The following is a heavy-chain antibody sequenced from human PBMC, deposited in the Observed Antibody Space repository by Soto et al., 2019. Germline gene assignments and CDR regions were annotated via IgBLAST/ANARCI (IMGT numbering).Heavy chain of an antibody. D-gene: IGHD3-22*01. CDR1: GFTFSSYG. CDR3: ARDREIVGFDY. V-gene: IGHV3-33*01. Sequence: AGGSLRLSCAASGFTFSSYGMHWVRQAPGKGLEWVAVIWYDGSNKYYADSVKGRFTISRDNSKNTLYLKMNSLRAEDTAVYYCARDREIVGFDYWRQGTLVTVSS. CDR2: IWYDGSNK. J-gene: IGHJ4*02.